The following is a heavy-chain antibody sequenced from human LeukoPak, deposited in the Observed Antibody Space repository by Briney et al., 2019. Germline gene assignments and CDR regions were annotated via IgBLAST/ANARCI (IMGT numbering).Heavy chain of an antibody. V-gene: IGHV4-59*11. CDR1: ADSFSSHY. CDR3: ARDLVTVTKGFDI. D-gene: IGHD4-17*01. J-gene: IGHJ3*02. CDR2: ISYIGST. Sequence: SETLSLTCAVSADSFSSHYWTWIRQPPGKGLEWIGYISYIGSTNYNPSLKSRVTISIGTSKNQFSLKLSSVTAADTAVYYCARDLVTVTKGFDIWGQGTMVSVSS.